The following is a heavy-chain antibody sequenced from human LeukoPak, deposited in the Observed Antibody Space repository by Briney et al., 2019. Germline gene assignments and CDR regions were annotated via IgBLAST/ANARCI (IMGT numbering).Heavy chain of an antibody. Sequence: PSETLSLTCTVSGGSISSSSYYWGWIRQTPGKGLEWIGSIYYSGSSYYNPSLRSRVTISVDTPRNQFSLKLSSVTAADTAVYYCARHSAFGSSPGYFDHWGQGTLVTVSS. V-gene: IGHV4-39*01. CDR1: GGSISSSSYY. CDR2: IYYSGSS. D-gene: IGHD6-6*01. CDR3: ARHSAFGSSPGYFDH. J-gene: IGHJ4*02.